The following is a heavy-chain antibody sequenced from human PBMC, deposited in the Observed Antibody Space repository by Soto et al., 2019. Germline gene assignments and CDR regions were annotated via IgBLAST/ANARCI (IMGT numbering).Heavy chain of an antibody. CDR2: ISAYYGNT. V-gene: IGHV1-18*01. J-gene: IGHJ6*02. D-gene: IGHD3-9*01. CDR1: GSTFTSYG. CDR3: ARDSHLRTYYDILTGYYPYYYYGMDV. Sequence: ASVKVSCKASGSTFTSYGISWVRQAPGQGLEWMGWISAYYGNTNYAQKLQGRVTMTTDTSTSTAYMDLRSLRPDDTAVYYCARDSHLRTYYDILTGYYPYYYYGMDVWGQGTTVTVSS.